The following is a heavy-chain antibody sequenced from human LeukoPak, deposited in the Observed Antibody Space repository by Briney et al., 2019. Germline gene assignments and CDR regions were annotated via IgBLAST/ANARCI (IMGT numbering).Heavy chain of an antibody. CDR1: GYTFTSYG. D-gene: IGHD3-10*01. J-gene: IGHJ4*02. V-gene: IGHV1-18*01. Sequence: ASVKVSCKASGYTFTSYGISWVRQAPGQGLEWMGWISAYNGNTNYAQKLQGRVTMTTDTSTSTAYMELRSLRSDDTAVYYCARGRLKNYYGSGSYSLCYFDYWGQGTLVTVSS. CDR2: ISAYNGNT. CDR3: ARGRLKNYYGSGSYSLCYFDY.